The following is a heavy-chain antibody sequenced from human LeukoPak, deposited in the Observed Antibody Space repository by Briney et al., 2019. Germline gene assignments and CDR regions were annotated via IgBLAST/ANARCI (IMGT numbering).Heavy chain of an antibody. CDR1: GFTFSSYA. Sequence: PGGSLRLSCAASGFTFSSYAMSWVRQAPGKGLEWVSAISVSGSSTYYADSVKGRFTISRDNSKNTLYLQMNSLRAEGTAVYYCAKDGALGYCNGGSCFDFDYWGQGTLVTVSS. D-gene: IGHD2-15*01. J-gene: IGHJ4*02. CDR3: AKDGALGYCNGGSCFDFDY. V-gene: IGHV3-23*01. CDR2: ISVSGSST.